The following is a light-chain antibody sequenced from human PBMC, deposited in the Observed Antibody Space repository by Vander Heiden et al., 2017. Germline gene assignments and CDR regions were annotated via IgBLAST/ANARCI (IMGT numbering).Light chain of an antibody. J-gene: IGKJ2*01. V-gene: IGKV1-5*03. CDR1: QGISSW. Sequence: DIQMTQSPSTLSASVGDRVTITCRASQGISSWLAWYQQKPGEAPKLLIYRASSLESGVPSRFSGSGSGTEFTLTITSLQPDDFATYYCQQYNGYSYTFGQGTKLEI. CDR2: RAS. CDR3: QQYNGYSYT.